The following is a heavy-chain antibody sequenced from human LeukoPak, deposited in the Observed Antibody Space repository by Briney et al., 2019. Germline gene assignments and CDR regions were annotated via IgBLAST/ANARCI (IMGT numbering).Heavy chain of an antibody. Sequence: GGSLRLSCEASGFTFSTYAISWVRQAPGKGLEWVSCISSTSNYIFYADSVRGRFTISRDNAKNSLYLQMDSLRAEDTAVYYCGRGGIITSYAFEIWGQGAMVTVSS. J-gene: IGHJ3*02. CDR3: GRGGIITSYAFEI. CDR1: GFTFSTYA. V-gene: IGHV3-21*01. CDR2: ISSTSNYI. D-gene: IGHD1-26*01.